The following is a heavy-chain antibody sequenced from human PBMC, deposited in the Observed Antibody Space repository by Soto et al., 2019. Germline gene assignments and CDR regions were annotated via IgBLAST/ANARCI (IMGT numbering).Heavy chain of an antibody. J-gene: IGHJ4*02. CDR2: IYHSGNT. CDR3: ARASASSKLRGVVIN. D-gene: IGHD3-10*01. V-gene: IGHV4-4*02. Sequence: QVQLQESGPGLVKPSGTLSLTCALSGASIITDNWWSWVRQPPGKELGWIGEIYHSGNTNFNPSVKSRGTISVDTSKNQFSLTVSSVTAADTAIYYCARASASSKLRGVVINWGQGTLVTVSS. CDR1: GASIITDNW.